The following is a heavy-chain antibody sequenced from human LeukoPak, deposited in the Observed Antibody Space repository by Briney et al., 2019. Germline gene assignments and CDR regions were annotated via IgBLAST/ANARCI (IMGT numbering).Heavy chain of an antibody. D-gene: IGHD1-1*01. CDR2: IYYSGST. J-gene: IGHJ6*02. CDR1: GGSISSGDYY. V-gene: IGHV4-30-4*01. CDR3: ARDHDLPLGGMDV. Sequence: PSETLSLTCTVSGGSISSGDYYWSWIRQPPGKGLEWIGYIYYSGSTYYNPSLKSRVTISVDTSKNQFSLKLSSVTAADTAVYYCARDHDLPLGGMDVWGHGTTVTVSS.